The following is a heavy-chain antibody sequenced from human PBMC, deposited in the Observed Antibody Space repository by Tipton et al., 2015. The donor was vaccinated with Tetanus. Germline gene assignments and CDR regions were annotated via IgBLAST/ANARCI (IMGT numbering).Heavy chain of an antibody. CDR1: GGSISSFNYY. Sequence: LRLSCTVSGGSISSFNYYWGWIRQPPGKGLEWIGSIYYSGSTYYNPSLKSRVTISVDTSKNQFSLKLSSVTAADTAVYYCARHGGRLAYYYYGMDVWGQGTTVTVSS. CDR3: ARHGGRLAYYYYGMDV. CDR2: IYYSGST. D-gene: IGHD3-16*01. J-gene: IGHJ6*02. V-gene: IGHV4-39*01.